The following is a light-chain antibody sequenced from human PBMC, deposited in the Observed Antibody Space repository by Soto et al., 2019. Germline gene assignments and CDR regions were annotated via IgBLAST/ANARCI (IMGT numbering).Light chain of an antibody. J-gene: IGKJ5*01. V-gene: IGKV3-15*01. CDR2: GAS. CDR1: QTINSN. CDR3: QQYDTWPPIT. Sequence: EIVMTQSPATLSVSPGERATLSCRASQTINSNLAWYQQKPGQAPRLLIYGASTRATGIPARFSGSGSGTEFTLTISILQSEDFAVYYCQQYDTWPPITFGQGTRLEIK.